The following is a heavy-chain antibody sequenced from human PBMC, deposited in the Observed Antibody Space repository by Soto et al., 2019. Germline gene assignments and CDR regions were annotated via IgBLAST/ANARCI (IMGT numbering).Heavy chain of an antibody. Sequence: SVKFSCKASVGTFRSYAISWFRQPPEQGLEWMGGIIPIFGTATYAQKFQGRVTITADESTSTAYMELSSLRSEDTAVYYCARLTTVVTRRGYYYYGMDVWGQGTKVTLSS. J-gene: IGHJ6*02. D-gene: IGHD4-17*01. CDR3: ARLTTVVTRRGYYYYGMDV. V-gene: IGHV1-69*13. CDR1: VGTFRSYA. CDR2: IIPIFGTA.